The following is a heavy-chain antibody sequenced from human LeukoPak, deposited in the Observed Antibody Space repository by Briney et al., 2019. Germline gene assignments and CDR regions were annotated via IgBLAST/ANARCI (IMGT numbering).Heavy chain of an antibody. Sequence: GGSLRLSCVVSGFTFNRCWMNWVRQAPGKGLEWVAHIDPDGRDTYYVDSVKGRFTISRDNAQNSMYLQMNSLRVEDTAVYYCTSWGDTTAEYFQRWGQGTLVTVSS. V-gene: IGHV3-7*01. D-gene: IGHD2-21*02. CDR2: IDPDGRDT. J-gene: IGHJ1*01. CDR1: GFTFNRCW. CDR3: TSWGDTTAEYFQR.